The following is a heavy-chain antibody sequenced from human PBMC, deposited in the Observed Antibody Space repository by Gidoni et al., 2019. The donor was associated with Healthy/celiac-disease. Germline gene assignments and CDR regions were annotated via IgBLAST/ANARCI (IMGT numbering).Heavy chain of an antibody. Sequence: QVQLQQWGAGLLKPSETLSLTCAVYGGSFSGYYWSWIRQPPGKGLEWIGEINHSGSTNYNPSLKSRVTISVDTSKNQFSLKLSSVTAADTAVYYCARVGSSRKFDYWGQGTLVTVSS. CDR2: INHSGST. J-gene: IGHJ4*02. CDR1: GGSFSGYY. D-gene: IGHD6-13*01. V-gene: IGHV4-34*01. CDR3: ARVGSSRKFDY.